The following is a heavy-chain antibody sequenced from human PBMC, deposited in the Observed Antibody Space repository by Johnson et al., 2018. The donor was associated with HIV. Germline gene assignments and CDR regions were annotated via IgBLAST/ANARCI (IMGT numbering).Heavy chain of an antibody. D-gene: IGHD6-13*01. CDR3: AKVVTASTSWLDDALDI. J-gene: IGHJ3*02. Sequence: VQLVESGGGLVQPGRSLRLSCAASGFTFDDYAMHWVRHAPGKGLEWVSGISWNSGSTYYADSVKGRFTISRDNSKNALYLQMNSLRAEDTAVYYCAKVVTASTSWLDDALDIWGQGTMVTVYS. CDR1: GFTFDDYA. V-gene: IGHV3-9*01. CDR2: ISWNSGST.